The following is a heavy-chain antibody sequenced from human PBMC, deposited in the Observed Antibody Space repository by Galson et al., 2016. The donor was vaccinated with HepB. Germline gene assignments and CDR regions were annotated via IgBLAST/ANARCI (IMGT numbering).Heavy chain of an antibody. J-gene: IGHJ6*02. Sequence: SLRLSCAASGFTFSSYSMNWVRQAPGKGLEWVSYISSSGSIIYYADSVKGRFTISRDNANNSLYLQMNSLRAGDTAVYYCARDLVGTFYYYYGMDVWGQGTTVTVSS. V-gene: IGHV3-48*01. CDR2: ISSSGSII. CDR3: ARDLVGTFYYYYGMDV. D-gene: IGHD2-21*02. CDR1: GFTFSSYS.